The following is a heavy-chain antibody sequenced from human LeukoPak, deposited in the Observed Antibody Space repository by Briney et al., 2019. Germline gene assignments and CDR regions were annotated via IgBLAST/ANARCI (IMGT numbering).Heavy chain of an antibody. CDR2: IYYSGST. J-gene: IGHJ4*02. V-gene: IGHV4-59*01. CDR1: GGSISSYY. CDR3: AMLRGSYVH. D-gene: IGHD1-26*01. Sequence: SETLPLTCTVSGGSISSYYWSWIRQPPGKGLGWIGYIYYSGSTNYNPSLKSRVTISVDTSKNQFSLKLSSVTAADTAVYYCAMLRGSYVHWGQGTLVTVSS.